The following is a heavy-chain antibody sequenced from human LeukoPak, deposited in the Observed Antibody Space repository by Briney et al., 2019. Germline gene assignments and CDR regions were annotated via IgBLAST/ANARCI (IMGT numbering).Heavy chain of an antibody. V-gene: IGHV4-34*01. CDR1: GGSFSGYY. Sequence: SETLSLTCAVYGGSFSGYYWSWIRQPPGKGLEWIGEINHSGSTNYNPSLRSRVTISVDTSKNQFSLKLSSVTAADTAVYYCARRVGYCSGGGCYYYYYYMDVWGKGTTVTISS. D-gene: IGHD2-15*01. J-gene: IGHJ6*03. CDR2: INHSGST. CDR3: ARRVGYCSGGGCYYYYYYMDV.